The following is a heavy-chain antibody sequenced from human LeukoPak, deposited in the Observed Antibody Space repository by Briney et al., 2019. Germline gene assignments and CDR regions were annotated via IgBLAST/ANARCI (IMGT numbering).Heavy chain of an antibody. CDR2: ISTSGST. Sequence: SETLSLTCAVPAASISNYYWSWIRQAPGKGLEWIGYISTSGSTNYNPSLKSRVPISLNTSKNRFSLNLNFVTAADTAVYYCASPRSGYRYTFDYWGQGALVTVSS. D-gene: IGHD3-22*01. CDR1: AASISNYY. V-gene: IGHV4-4*09. CDR3: ASPRSGYRYTFDY. J-gene: IGHJ4*02.